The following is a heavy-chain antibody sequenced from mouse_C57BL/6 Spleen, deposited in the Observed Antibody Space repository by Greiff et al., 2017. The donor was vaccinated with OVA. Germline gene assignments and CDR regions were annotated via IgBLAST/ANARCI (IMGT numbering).Heavy chain of an antibody. V-gene: IGHV1-82*01. J-gene: IGHJ4*01. D-gene: IGHD2-10*02. CDR2: IYPGDGDT. Sequence: VQLQQSGPELVKPGASVKISCKASGYAFSSSWMNWVKQRPGKGLEWIGRIYPGDGDTNYNGKFKGKATLTADKSSSTAYMQLSSLTSEDSAVYFCAVWSYYYAMDYWGQGTSVTVSS. CDR1: GYAFSSSW. CDR3: AVWSYYYAMDY.